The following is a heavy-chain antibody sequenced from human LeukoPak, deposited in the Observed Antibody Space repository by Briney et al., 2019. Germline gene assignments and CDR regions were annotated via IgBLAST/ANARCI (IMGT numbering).Heavy chain of an antibody. Sequence: GVSLRLSCAASGFTFSDYYMSWIRQAPGKGLEWVSYISSSGNTIYYADSVKGLFTISRDNAKNSLYLQMESLRVEDTAVYYCANFQTVGVKPFEHWGQGTLVTVSS. CDR3: ANFQTVGVKPFEH. CDR2: ISSSGNTI. V-gene: IGHV3-11*04. D-gene: IGHD1-26*01. CDR1: GFTFSDYY. J-gene: IGHJ5*02.